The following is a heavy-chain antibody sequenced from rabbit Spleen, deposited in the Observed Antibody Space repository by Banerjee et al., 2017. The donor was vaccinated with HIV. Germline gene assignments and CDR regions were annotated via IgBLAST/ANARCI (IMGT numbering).Heavy chain of an antibody. V-gene: IGHV1S45*01. CDR3: ARDTSSSFSSYGMDL. CDR2: IDSGSSGFT. D-gene: IGHD1-1*01. CDR1: GVSFSGSSY. J-gene: IGHJ6*01. Sequence: QEQLVESGGGLVKPGTSLTLTCIASGVSFSGSSYMCWVRQAPGKGLEWIACIDSGSSGFTYFASWAKGRFTISKTASTTVTLHMTSLTAADTATYFCARDTSSSFSSYGMDLWGPGTLVTFS.